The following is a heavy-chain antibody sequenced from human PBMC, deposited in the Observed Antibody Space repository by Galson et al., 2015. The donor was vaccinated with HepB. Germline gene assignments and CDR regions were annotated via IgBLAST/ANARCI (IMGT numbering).Heavy chain of an antibody. J-gene: IGHJ4*02. CDR1: GFTFSDFW. D-gene: IGHD2-15*01. CDR3: VRAYAGHDSF. Sequence: SLRLSCAASGFTFSDFWMTWVRQAPGKGLEWVANINQDGSKRYYVDSVKGRFTISRDDAKASVYLQMNSLTAEDAAVYYCVRAYAGHDSFWGQGTLVTVSS. V-gene: IGHV3-7*03. CDR2: INQDGSKR.